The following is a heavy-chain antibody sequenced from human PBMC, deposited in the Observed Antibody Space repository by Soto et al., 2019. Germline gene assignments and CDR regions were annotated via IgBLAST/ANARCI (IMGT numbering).Heavy chain of an antibody. J-gene: IGHJ6*02. CDR2: ISSSSSYI. CDR1: GFTFSSYS. Sequence: GGSLRLSCAASGFTFSSYSMNWVRQAPGKGLEWVSSISSSSSYIYYADSVKGRFTISRDNAKNSLYLQMNSLRAEDTAVYYCARDVNGYGFFYYGMDVWRHATTVTVSS. CDR3: ARDVNGYGFFYYGMDV. D-gene: IGHD5-18*01. V-gene: IGHV3-21*01.